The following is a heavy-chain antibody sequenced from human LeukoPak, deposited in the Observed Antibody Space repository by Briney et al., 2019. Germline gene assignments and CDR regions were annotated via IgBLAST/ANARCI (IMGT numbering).Heavy chain of an antibody. CDR2: IYYSGST. J-gene: IGHJ6*03. CDR3: ASSGYYYYYMDV. CDR1: GGSISSYY. Sequence: SETLSLTCTVSGGSISSYYWSWIRQPPGKGLEWIGSIYYSGSTYYSPSLKSRVTISVDTSKNQFSLKLSSVTAADTAVYYCASSGYYYYYMDVWGKGTTVTVSS. V-gene: IGHV4-39*01.